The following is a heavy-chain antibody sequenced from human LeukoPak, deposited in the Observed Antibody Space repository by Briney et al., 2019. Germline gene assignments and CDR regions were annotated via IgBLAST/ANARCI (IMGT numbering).Heavy chain of an antibody. Sequence: GGSLRLSCAASGFAFSDHYMSWIRQAPGKGLEWVSCISSSSTNRDYAESVEGRFTISRDNAKNSLYLQMNSLRAEDTAVYYCAREGIVVVAAAVGALDAFDIWGQGTMVTVSS. CDR2: ISSSSTNR. D-gene: IGHD2-2*01. CDR1: GFAFSDHY. CDR3: AREGIVVVAAAVGALDAFDI. V-gene: IGHV3-11*06. J-gene: IGHJ3*02.